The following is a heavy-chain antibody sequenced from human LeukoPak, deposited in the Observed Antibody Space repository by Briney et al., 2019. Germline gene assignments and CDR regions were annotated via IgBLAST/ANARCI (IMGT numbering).Heavy chain of an antibody. Sequence: GGSLRLSCAASGFTFSSYSMNWVRQAPGKGLEWVSSISSSSSYIHYADSVKGRFTISRDNAKNSLYLQMNSLRAEDTAVYYCARDQTGFDYWGQGTLVTVSS. CDR1: GFTFSSYS. CDR2: ISSSSSYI. V-gene: IGHV3-21*01. J-gene: IGHJ4*02. CDR3: ARDQTGFDY.